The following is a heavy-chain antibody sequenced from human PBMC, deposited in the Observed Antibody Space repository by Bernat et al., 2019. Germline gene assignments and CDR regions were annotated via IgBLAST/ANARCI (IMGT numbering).Heavy chain of an antibody. CDR1: GFTFSTYW. Sequence: VQLVESGGGVVQPGMSLRLSCAASGFTFSTYWMAWVRQAPGKGLEWVANIKEDGREKYYVDSVKGRFTISRDNARNSLYLQMDSLRVEDTAVYYCARDQGYHCFDYWGQGTLVTVSS. CDR2: IKEDGREK. CDR3: ARDQGYHCFDY. D-gene: IGHD5-12*01. J-gene: IGHJ4*02. V-gene: IGHV3-7*01.